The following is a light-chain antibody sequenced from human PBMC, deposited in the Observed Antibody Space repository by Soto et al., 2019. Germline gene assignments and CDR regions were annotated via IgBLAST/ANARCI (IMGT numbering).Light chain of an antibody. CDR1: QGISSY. J-gene: IGKJ1*01. Sequence: AIRMTQSPSSLSASTGDRVTITCRASQGISSYLAWYQQKPGKAPKLLIYAASTLQSGVPSRFSGSGSGTDFTLTISCLQSEDFATYYCQQHYSYSTFGQGTKVEIK. V-gene: IGKV1-8*01. CDR2: AAS. CDR3: QQHYSYST.